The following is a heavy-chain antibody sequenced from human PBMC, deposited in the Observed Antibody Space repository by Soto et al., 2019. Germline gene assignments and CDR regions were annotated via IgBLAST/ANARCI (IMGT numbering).Heavy chain of an antibody. V-gene: IGHV3-30*18. J-gene: IGHJ4*02. CDR1: GFTFSSYG. CDR2: ISYDGSNK. CDR3: AKDSLSGYELDY. D-gene: IGHD5-12*01. Sequence: QVQLVESGGGVVQPGRSLRLSCAASGFTFSSYGMHWVRQAPGKGLEWVAVISYDGSNKYYADSVKGRFTISRDNSKNTLYLQMNSLRAEETAVYYCAKDSLSGYELDYWGQGTLVTVSS.